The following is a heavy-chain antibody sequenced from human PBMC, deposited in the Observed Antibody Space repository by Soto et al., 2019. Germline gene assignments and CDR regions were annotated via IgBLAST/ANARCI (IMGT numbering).Heavy chain of an antibody. CDR3: ARGPFRPSAMDV. CDR2: TIPALGKT. D-gene: IGHD3-10*01. CDR1: GDNFKKNV. Sequence: ASVKVSCKTSGDNFKKNVFTWVRQAPGQGLEWMGGTIPALGKTHYIEKFQGRVTIAVDDATRTVYMEVRDLTSEDTAIYYCARGPFRPSAMDVWGQGTTVTVSS. V-gene: IGHV1-69*10. J-gene: IGHJ6*02.